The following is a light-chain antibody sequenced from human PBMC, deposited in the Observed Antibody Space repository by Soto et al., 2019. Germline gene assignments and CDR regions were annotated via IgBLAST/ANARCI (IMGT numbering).Light chain of an antibody. J-gene: IGKJ4*01. CDR3: QQYGSSLLT. V-gene: IGKV3-20*01. Sequence: EIVLTQSPGTLSLSPGERATLSCRASQSVRSNELAWYQQKPGQAPRLLIYGASSRATAIPDRVSGSGSGTDFTLTISRLEPDDFAVYYCQQYGSSLLTFGGGTKVEFK. CDR1: QSVRSNE. CDR2: GAS.